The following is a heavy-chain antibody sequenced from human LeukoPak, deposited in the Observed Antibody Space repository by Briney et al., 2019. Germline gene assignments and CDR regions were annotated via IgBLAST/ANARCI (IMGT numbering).Heavy chain of an antibody. V-gene: IGHV1-69*04. CDR3: AREEQLDYYYGMDV. CDR2: IVPILGIA. D-gene: IGHD6-13*01. CDR1: GGTFSSYA. J-gene: IGHJ6*02. Sequence: SVKVSCKASGGTFSSYAISWVRQAPGQGLEWMGRIVPILGIANYAQKFQGRVTITADKSTSTAYMDMSSLRSEDTAVYYCAREEQLDYYYGMDVWGQGTTVTVSS.